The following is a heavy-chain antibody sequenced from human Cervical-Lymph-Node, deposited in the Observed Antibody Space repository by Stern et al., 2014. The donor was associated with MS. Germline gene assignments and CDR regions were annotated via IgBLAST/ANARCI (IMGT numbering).Heavy chain of an antibody. CDR1: GYTFTSYY. CDR3: ARQGGSYSSWFDP. Sequence: QMQLVQSGPEVKKPGASVKVSCKASGYTFTSYYMHWVRQAPGQGLEWMGIINPSGGSTDYAQKFQGRVTMTRDTSASTVYMELSSLRSEDTAVYYCARQGGSYSSWFDPWGQGTLVTVSS. J-gene: IGHJ5*02. CDR2: INPSGGST. D-gene: IGHD3-10*01. V-gene: IGHV1-46*01.